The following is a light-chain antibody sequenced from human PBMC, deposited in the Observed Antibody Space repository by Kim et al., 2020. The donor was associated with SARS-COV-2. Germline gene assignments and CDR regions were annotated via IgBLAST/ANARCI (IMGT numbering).Light chain of an antibody. CDR1: QNVRSW. J-gene: IGKJ2*01. CDR2: DLS. CDR3: QQYSSYYT. Sequence: LSAFVGDRVTITCRASQNVRSWVAWYQQKPGNAHKLLIYDLSNLENGVPSRFSGSGSGTEFTLTISSLQPDDFATYYCQQYSSYYTFGQGTKLEI. V-gene: IGKV1-5*03.